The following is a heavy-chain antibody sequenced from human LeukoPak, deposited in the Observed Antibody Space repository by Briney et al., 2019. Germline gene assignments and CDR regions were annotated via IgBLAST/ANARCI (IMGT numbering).Heavy chain of an antibody. CDR2: IYYSGST. V-gene: IGHV4-31*03. Sequence: SETLSLTCTVSGGSISSGGYYWSWIRRHPGKGLEWIGYIYYSGSTYYNPSLKSRVTISVDTSKNQFSLKLSSVTAADTAVYYCARALTSMVRGVIITFNHDAFGIWGQGTMVTVSS. CDR1: GGSISSGGYY. J-gene: IGHJ3*02. D-gene: IGHD3-10*01. CDR3: ARALTSMVRGVIITFNHDAFGI.